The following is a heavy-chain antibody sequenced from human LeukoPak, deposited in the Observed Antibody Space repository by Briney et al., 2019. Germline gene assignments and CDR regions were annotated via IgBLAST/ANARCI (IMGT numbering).Heavy chain of an antibody. Sequence: PGGSLRLSCAASGFTFSSYWMSWVRQAPGKGLEWVANIKQDGSEKYYVDSVKGRFTISRDNAKNSLYLQMNSLRAEDTAVYYCAREDIVVVPAAIRDYYYYGMDVRGQGTTVTVSS. CDR2: IKQDGSEK. J-gene: IGHJ6*02. CDR3: AREDIVVVPAAIRDYYYYGMDV. V-gene: IGHV3-7*01. CDR1: GFTFSSYW. D-gene: IGHD2-2*01.